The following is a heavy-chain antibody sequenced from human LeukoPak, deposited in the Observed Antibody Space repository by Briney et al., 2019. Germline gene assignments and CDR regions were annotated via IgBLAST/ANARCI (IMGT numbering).Heavy chain of an antibody. J-gene: IGHJ6*02. D-gene: IGHD6-19*01. V-gene: IGHV4-59*01. Sequence: PSETLSLTCTVSAASLTPYYWSWLRQSPEKGLEYIGYIYYTGIINYNRSLKSRVTISVDVSRKQFSLTVKSVTTSDTAVYFCARLMHVNHTSAYYYVMDVWGQGTPVTVS. CDR2: IYYTGII. CDR3: ARLMHVNHTSAYYYVMDV. CDR1: AASLTPYY.